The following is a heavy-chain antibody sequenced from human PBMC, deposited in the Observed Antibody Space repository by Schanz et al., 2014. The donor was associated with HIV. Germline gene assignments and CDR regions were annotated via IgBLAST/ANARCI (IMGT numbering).Heavy chain of an antibody. CDR3: VRETPSGVDYFDY. CDR2: ISDRSDYL. CDR1: GFTFMRHT. Sequence: EVQLAESGGVLVKPGGSLRLSCAASGFTFMRHTMNWVRQAPGKGLEWVSSISDRSDYLHYADSVKGRFTISRDNAKNSLYLHMSSLRAEDTSVYYCVRETPSGVDYFDYWGQGSLVTVSS. V-gene: IGHV3-21*02. J-gene: IGHJ4*02. D-gene: IGHD3-10*01.